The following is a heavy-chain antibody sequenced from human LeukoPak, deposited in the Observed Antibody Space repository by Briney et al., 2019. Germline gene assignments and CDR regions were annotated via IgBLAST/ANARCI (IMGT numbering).Heavy chain of an antibody. CDR2: IYYSGST. J-gene: IGHJ4*02. CDR3: ARLSAVAGNWASDY. D-gene: IGHD6-19*01. Sequence: SETLSLTCTVSGGSISNDYWSWIRQPPGKGLEWIGYIYYSGSTSYNPCLKSRLTISVHTSKNQFSLKLSSVTAADTAVYYCARLSAVAGNWASDYWGQGTLVTVSS. CDR1: GGSISNDY. V-gene: IGHV4-59*08.